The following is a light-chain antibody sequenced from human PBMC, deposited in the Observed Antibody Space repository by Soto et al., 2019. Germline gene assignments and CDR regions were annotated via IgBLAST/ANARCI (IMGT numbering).Light chain of an antibody. CDR3: QQFHGWPT. CDR2: NAS. Sequence: DIVMTQSPSTLSVSPGERATLSCRASQSVTRSVAWYQKRPGLAPRLLIYNASIRASGIPARFSGGGSGTQFTLTISSLQSEDVADYCCQQFHGWPTFGQGTKVEIK. CDR1: QSVTRS. V-gene: IGKV3-15*01. J-gene: IGKJ1*01.